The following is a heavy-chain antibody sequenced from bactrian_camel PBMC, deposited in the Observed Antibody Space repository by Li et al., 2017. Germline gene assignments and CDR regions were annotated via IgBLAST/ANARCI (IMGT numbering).Heavy chain of an antibody. J-gene: IGHJ6*01. D-gene: IGHD2*01. Sequence: VQLVESGGGSVQAGETLRLSCTASGFTFSSSSMSWVRQAPGKGLEWVSTINSGGGSTYYAASVKGRFTISHDIAKNTVYLQMNSLKGDDTADYYCVRATSGLYPWGQGTQVTVS. V-gene: IGHV3S40*01. CDR2: INSGGGST. CDR3: VRATSGLYP. CDR1: GFTFSSSS.